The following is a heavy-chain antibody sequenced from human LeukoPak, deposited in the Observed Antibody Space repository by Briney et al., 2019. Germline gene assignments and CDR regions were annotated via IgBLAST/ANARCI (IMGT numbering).Heavy chain of an antibody. V-gene: IGHV3-11*01. D-gene: IGHD2-15*01. CDR2: ISSSGSTI. CDR3: ARGDNGSDCSGGSCYAFDY. CDR1: GYTFSDYY. J-gene: IGHJ4*02. Sequence: PGGPLRLSCAASGYTFSDYYMSWIRQAPGKGLEWVSYISSSGSTIYYADSVKGRFTISRDNAKNSLYLQMNSLRAEDTAVYYCARGDNGSDCSGGSCYAFDYWGQGTLVTVSS.